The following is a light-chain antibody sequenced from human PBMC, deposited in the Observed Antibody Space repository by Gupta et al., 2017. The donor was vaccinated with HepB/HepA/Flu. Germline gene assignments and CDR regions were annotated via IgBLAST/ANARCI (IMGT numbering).Light chain of an antibody. CDR2: RNN. CDR1: SSNIGSNY. J-gene: IGLJ3*02. Sequence: QSVLTQPPSASRTPGQRVTISCSGSSSNIGSNYVYWYQQLPGTSPKLLMYRNNQRPSGVPDRFSGSKSGTSASLAISGLRAEDEADYYCAAWDDSLSGRVFGGGTKLTVL. V-gene: IGLV1-47*01. CDR3: AAWDDSLSGRV.